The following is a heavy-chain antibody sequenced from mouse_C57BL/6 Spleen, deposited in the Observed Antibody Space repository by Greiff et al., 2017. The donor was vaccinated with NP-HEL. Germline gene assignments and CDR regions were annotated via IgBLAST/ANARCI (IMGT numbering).Heavy chain of an antibody. J-gene: IGHJ1*03. CDR2: IYPGSGST. CDR1: GYTFTSYW. CDR3: ARGGYYGSSYGYFDV. Sequence: VQLQQPGAELVKPGASVKLSCKASGYTFTSYWMQWVKQRPGQGLEWIGDIYPGSGSTNYNEKFKSKATLTVDTSSSTAYMQLSSLTSEDSAVYYCARGGYYGSSYGYFDVWGTGTTVTVSS. V-gene: IGHV1-55*01. D-gene: IGHD1-1*01.